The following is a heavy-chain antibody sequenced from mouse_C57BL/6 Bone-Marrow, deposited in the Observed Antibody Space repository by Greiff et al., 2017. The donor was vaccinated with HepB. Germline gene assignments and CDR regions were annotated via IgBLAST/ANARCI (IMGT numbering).Heavy chain of an antibody. D-gene: IGHD2-3*01. J-gene: IGHJ4*01. CDR1: GYSITSGYY. CDR3: ARDDGYHPYYYAMDY. CDR2: ISYDGSN. Sequence: EVQLVESGPGLVKPSQSLSLTCSVTGYSITSGYYWNWIRQFPGNKLEWMGYISYDGSNNYNPSLKNRISITRDTSKNQFFLKLNSVTTEDTATYYCARDDGYHPYYYAMDYWGQGTSVTVSS. V-gene: IGHV3-6*01.